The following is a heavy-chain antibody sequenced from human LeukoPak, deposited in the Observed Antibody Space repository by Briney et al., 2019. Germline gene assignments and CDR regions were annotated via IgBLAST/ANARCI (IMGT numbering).Heavy chain of an antibody. J-gene: IGHJ4*02. CDR2: IYYTGNT. Sequence: TSETLSLTCSVSGDSITGYYWGWIRQPPGKGLEWIGNIYYTGNTYYNSSLKSRVTISLDTSKNQFSLKLSSVTAADTAVYYCAREGITMVRGVPNYFDYWGQGTLVTVSS. CDR3: AREGITMVRGVPNYFDY. CDR1: GDSITGYY. D-gene: IGHD3-10*01. V-gene: IGHV4-38-2*02.